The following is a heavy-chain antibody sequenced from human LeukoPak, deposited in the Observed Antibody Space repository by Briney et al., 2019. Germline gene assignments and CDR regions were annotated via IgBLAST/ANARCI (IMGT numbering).Heavy chain of an antibody. J-gene: IGHJ6*02. D-gene: IGHD3-10*01. CDR1: GYTFTGYH. Sequence: ASVKVSCKASGYTFTGYHLHWVRQAPVQGLEWMGWINPNSGGTKYAQKFQGRASMTRDTSINTAYMELSSLRSDDTAVYYCAKDRQRYYYGSGSPSYYGMDVWGQGTTVTVSS. V-gene: IGHV1-2*02. CDR2: INPNSGGT. CDR3: AKDRQRYYYGSGSPSYYGMDV.